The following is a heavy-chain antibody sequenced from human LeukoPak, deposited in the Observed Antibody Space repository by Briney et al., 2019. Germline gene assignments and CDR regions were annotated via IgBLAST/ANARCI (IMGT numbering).Heavy chain of an antibody. Sequence: GGSLRLSCAASGFTFSSYAMSWVRQAPGKGLEWVSAISGSGGSTYYADSVKGRFTISRDNSKNTPYLQMNSLRAEDTAVYYCAKHDGAAVAGIFDYWGQGTLVTVSS. CDR1: GFTFSSYA. J-gene: IGHJ4*02. D-gene: IGHD6-19*01. CDR2: ISGSGGST. CDR3: AKHDGAAVAGIFDY. V-gene: IGHV3-23*01.